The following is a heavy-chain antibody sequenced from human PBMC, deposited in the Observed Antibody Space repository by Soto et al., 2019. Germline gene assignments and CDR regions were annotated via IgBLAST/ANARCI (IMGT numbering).Heavy chain of an antibody. Sequence: TLSLTCTVSGGSINRGGYYWTWIRQHPGKGLEWIGSVYYSGSTNYNPSLKSRVTISVDTSKNQFSLKLSSVSAADTAVYYCARSAGGNFYFDYWGQGTLVTVSS. J-gene: IGHJ4*02. CDR3: ARSAGGNFYFDY. D-gene: IGHD2-21*02. CDR1: GGSINRGGYY. V-gene: IGHV4-31*03. CDR2: VYYSGST.